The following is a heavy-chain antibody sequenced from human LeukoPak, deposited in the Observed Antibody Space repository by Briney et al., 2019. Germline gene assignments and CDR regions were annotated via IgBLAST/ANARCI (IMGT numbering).Heavy chain of an antibody. D-gene: IGHD3-22*01. CDR3: AKDGLEYYYDSSGLD. CDR1: GFTFSSYG. Sequence: GGSLRLSCAASGFTFSSYGMHWVRQPPGKGLEWVAFIRYDGSNKYYADSVKGRFTISRDNSKNTLYLQMNSLRAEDTAVYYCAKDGLEYYYDSSGLDWGRGTLVTVSS. V-gene: IGHV3-30*02. CDR2: IRYDGSNK. J-gene: IGHJ4*02.